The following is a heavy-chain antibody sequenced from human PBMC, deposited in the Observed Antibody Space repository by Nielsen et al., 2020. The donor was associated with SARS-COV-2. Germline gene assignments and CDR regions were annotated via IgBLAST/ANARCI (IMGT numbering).Heavy chain of an antibody. V-gene: IGHV4-31*03. CDR1: GGSIRSAGSY. J-gene: IGHJ5*02. Sequence: SDTLSPTFTVSGGSIRSAGSYWSWIRQHPRKGLEWIGDRAYSGNTYYNPSLKSRLSIYVDTSKNLFSLRLTSVTTADTATYYCARGNGWFDPWGQGTRVTVSS. D-gene: IGHD2-8*01. CDR2: RAYSGNT. CDR3: ARGNGWFDP.